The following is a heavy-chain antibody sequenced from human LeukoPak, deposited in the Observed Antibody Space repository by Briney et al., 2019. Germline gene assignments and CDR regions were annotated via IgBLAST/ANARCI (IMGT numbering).Heavy chain of an antibody. J-gene: IGHJ6*03. CDR3: ARDTSAGKWFRELYYYYYYMDV. CDR1: GGSISSGSYY. D-gene: IGHD3-10*01. Sequence: SRTLSLTCTVSGGSISSGSYYWSWIRQRAGKGLEWIGRIYTSGSTNYNPSLKSRVTISVDTSKNQFSLKLSSVTAADTAVYYCARDTSAGKWFRELYYYYYYMDVWGKGTTVTISS. V-gene: IGHV4-61*02. CDR2: IYTSGST.